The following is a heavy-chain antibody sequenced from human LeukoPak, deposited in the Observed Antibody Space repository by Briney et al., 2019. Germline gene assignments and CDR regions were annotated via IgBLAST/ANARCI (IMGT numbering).Heavy chain of an antibody. CDR3: AKDEGRYCSGGSCFPGGY. D-gene: IGHD2-15*01. J-gene: IGHJ4*02. Sequence: GASVKVSCKASGYTFTGYYMHWVRQAPGQGLEWMGWISAYNGNTNYAQKLQGRVTMTTDTSTSTAYMELRSLRSDDTAVYYCAKDEGRYCSGGSCFPGGYWGQGTLVTVSS. CDR2: ISAYNGNT. V-gene: IGHV1-18*04. CDR1: GYTFTGYY.